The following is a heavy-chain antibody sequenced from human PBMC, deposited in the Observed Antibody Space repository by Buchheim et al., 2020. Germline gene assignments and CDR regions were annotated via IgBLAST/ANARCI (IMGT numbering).Heavy chain of an antibody. J-gene: IGHJ3*02. CDR2: ISSSSSYI. D-gene: IGHD3-22*01. Sequence: EVQLVESGGGLVKPGGSLRLSCAASGFTFSSYSMNWVRQAPGKGLEWVSSISSSSSYIYYADSVKGRFTISRDNAKNSLYLQMDSLRAEDTAVYYCARDRYYYDSSGYTPDAFDIWGQGT. CDR3: ARDRYYYDSSGYTPDAFDI. CDR1: GFTFSSYS. V-gene: IGHV3-21*01.